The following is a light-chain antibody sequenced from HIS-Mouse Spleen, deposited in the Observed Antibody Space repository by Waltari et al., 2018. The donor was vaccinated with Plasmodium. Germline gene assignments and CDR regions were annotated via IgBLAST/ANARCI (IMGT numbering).Light chain of an antibody. CDR3: CSYAGSSTWV. Sequence: QSALTQPASVSGSPGQSITLSCPGTSSHVGSYNLVSWYQQHPGKAPKLMIYEGSTRPSGVSNRFSGSKSGNTASLTISGLQAEDEADYYCCSYAGSSTWVFGGGTKLTVL. CDR2: EGS. CDR1: SSHVGSYNL. J-gene: IGLJ3*02. V-gene: IGLV2-23*01.